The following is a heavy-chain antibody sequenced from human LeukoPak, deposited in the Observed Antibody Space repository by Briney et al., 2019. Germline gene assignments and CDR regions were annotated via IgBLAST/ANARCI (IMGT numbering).Heavy chain of an antibody. D-gene: IGHD2-2*01. V-gene: IGHV1-2*02. CDR2: INPNSGGT. J-gene: IGHJ4*02. Sequence: ASVKVSCKASGYTFTGYYMHWVRQAPGQGLEWMGWINPNSGGTNYAQKFQGRVTMTRDTSISTAYMELSRLRSDDTAIYYCARDVGGYCSSVSCYASDYWGQGTLVTVSS. CDR3: ARDVGGYCSSVSCYASDY. CDR1: GYTFTGYY.